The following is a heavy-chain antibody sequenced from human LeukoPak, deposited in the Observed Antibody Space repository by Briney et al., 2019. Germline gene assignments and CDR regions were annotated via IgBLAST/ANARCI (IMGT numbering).Heavy chain of an antibody. V-gene: IGHV4-59*01. CDR3: ANWPGDS. Sequence: PSETLSLTCTVSGGSISSYYWSWIRQPPGKGLEWIGYLYYSGNTNYNPSLKSPVTISVDTSKNQFSLTLSSVTAADTAVYYCANWPGDSWGQGTLVTVSS. CDR1: GGSISSYY. J-gene: IGHJ4*02. CDR2: LYYSGNT.